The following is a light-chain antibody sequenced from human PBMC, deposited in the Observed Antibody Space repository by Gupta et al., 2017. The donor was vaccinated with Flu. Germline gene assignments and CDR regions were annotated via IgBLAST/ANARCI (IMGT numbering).Light chain of an antibody. CDR1: QSISNY. Sequence: DIQMTQSPSSLSASVGDRVTVTCRASQSISNYLNWYQQKPGTAPKLLIFAASILQSGVPSRFSGTGSGTEFTLTISRLRPEDFATYYCQQRDRTPNTFGHGTTVDVK. CDR2: AAS. CDR3: QQRDRTPNT. J-gene: IGKJ3*01. V-gene: IGKV1-39*01.